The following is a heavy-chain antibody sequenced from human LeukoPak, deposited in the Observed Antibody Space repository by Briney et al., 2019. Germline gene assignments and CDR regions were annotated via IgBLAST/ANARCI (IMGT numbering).Heavy chain of an antibody. V-gene: IGHV1-2*02. J-gene: IGHJ6*03. CDR3: ASRQLVTSARYYYYMDV. CDR1: GYTFTGYY. Sequence: ASVKVSCKASGYTFTGYYMHWVRQAPGQGLEWMGWINPNSGGTNYAQKLQGRVTMTTDTSISTAYMELSRLRSDDTAVYYCASRQLVTSARYYYYMDVWVKGTTVTDPS. D-gene: IGHD6-6*01. CDR2: INPNSGGT.